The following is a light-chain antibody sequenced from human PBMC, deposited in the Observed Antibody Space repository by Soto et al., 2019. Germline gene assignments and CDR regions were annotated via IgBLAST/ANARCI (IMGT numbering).Light chain of an antibody. J-gene: IGKJ1*01. CDR1: QRINNY. CDR3: QQGYNIPVT. Sequence: DIQMTQSPSSLSASVGDVVTITCRASQRINNYLSWYQQKPGKAPNLLIYTTSSLQSGVPSRFSGSESGKEFTLTISSLQPEDCATYYCQQGYNIPVTFGQGTKVEIK. V-gene: IGKV1-39*01. CDR2: TTS.